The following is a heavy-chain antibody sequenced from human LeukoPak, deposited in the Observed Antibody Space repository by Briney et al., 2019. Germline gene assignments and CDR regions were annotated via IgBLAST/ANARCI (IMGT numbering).Heavy chain of an antibody. Sequence: SVKVSCKASGGTFSSYVISWVRQAPGQGLEWMGRIIPIFGTANYAQKFQGRVTITTDESTSTAYMELSSLRSEDTAVYYCARDYSSGYYYYFDYWGQGTLVTVSS. D-gene: IGHD3-22*01. V-gene: IGHV1-69*05. CDR2: IIPIFGTA. CDR1: GGTFSSYV. CDR3: ARDYSSGYYYYFDY. J-gene: IGHJ4*02.